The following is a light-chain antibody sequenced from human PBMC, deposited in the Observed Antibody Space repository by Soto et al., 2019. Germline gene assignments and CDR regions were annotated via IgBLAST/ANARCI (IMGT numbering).Light chain of an antibody. Sequence: EIVLTQSPATLSLSPGERATLSCRASQSVSSYLAWYQQKPGQAPRLLIYDASSRATGIPARFSGSGSGTDFTLTITSLEPEDFAVYYCQQRRNWPSTFGGGTKVDI. CDR1: QSVSSY. J-gene: IGKJ4*01. V-gene: IGKV3-11*01. CDR2: DAS. CDR3: QQRRNWPST.